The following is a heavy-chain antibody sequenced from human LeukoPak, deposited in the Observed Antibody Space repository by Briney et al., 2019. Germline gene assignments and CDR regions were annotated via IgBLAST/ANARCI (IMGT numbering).Heavy chain of an antibody. V-gene: IGHV4-59*11. CDR2: IYYSGST. D-gene: IGHD7-27*01. Sequence: SETLSLTGTVSGGSISSHYWSWIRQPPGKGLEWIGYIYYSGSTNYNPPLKSRVTISVDTSKNQFSLKLSSVTAADTAVYYCARKTLGFDYWGQGTLVTVSS. J-gene: IGHJ4*02. CDR3: ARKTLGFDY. CDR1: GGSISSHY.